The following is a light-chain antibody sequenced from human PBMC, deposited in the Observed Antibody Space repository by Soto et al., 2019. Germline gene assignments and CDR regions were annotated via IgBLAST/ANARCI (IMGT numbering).Light chain of an antibody. CDR2: GAS. J-gene: IGKJ1*01. V-gene: IGKV3-15*01. CDR1: QSVSSY. Sequence: EIVLTQSPVTLSLSPGERGTPSCRASQSVSSYLAWYQQKPGQAPRLLIYGASIRATGIPARFSGSGSGTEFTLTISSLQSEDFAVYYCQHYNNWPPWTFGQGTKVDVK. CDR3: QHYNNWPPWT.